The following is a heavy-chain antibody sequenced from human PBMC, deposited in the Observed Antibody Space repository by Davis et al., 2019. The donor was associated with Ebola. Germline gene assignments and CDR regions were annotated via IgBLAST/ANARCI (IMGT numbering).Heavy chain of an antibody. V-gene: IGHV3-23*01. CDR2: TSGSGGTK. J-gene: IGHJ4*02. CDR3: TRAADSEGYYGHKYFDY. Sequence: LSLTCAASGFSFGNYAMSWVRQAPGKGPEWVSATSGSGGTKYYADSVKGRFYISRDNSKNTLFLQMNSLKTEDTAVYYCTRAADSEGYYGHKYFDYWGQGTLVTVSS. D-gene: IGHD3-3*01. CDR1: GFSFGNYA.